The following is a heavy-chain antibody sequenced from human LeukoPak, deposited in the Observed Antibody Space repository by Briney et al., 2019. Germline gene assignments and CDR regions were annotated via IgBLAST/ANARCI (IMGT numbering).Heavy chain of an antibody. D-gene: IGHD2-2*01. CDR2: INTNTGNP. Sequence: ASVTVSCKASGYTFTSYAMNWVRQAPGQGLEWMGWINTNTGNPTYAQGFTGRFVFSLDTSVSTAYLQISSLKAEDTAAYYCARLHTEGDIVVVPAAIFYYWGQGTLVTVSS. J-gene: IGHJ4*02. V-gene: IGHV7-4-1*02. CDR1: GYTFTSYA. CDR3: ARLHTEGDIVVVPAAIFYY.